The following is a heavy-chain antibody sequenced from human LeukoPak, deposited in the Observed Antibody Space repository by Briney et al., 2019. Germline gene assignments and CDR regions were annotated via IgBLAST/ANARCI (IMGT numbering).Heavy chain of an antibody. CDR2: IYPGDSDT. V-gene: IGHV5-51*01. D-gene: IGHD3-16*01. CDR1: GYTFTKHW. J-gene: IGHJ4*02. Sequence: GESLKISCEASGYTFTKHWIGWVRQMPGIGLEWMGIIYPGDSDTRYNPSFQGQVTVSVDKSITTAYLQWSSLKASDTAVYYCVRGWRGSLYDPPDFWGQGTLVTVSS. CDR3: VRGWRGSLYDPPDF.